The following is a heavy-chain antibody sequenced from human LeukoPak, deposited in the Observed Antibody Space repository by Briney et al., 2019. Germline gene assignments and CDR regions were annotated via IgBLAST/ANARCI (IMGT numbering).Heavy chain of an antibody. J-gene: IGHJ4*02. CDR1: GYTFTNYG. Sequence: ASVTVSCKASGYTFTNYGITWVRQAPGQGLEWMGWISASNGDTHYSEKFQDRITVTTDTSTSTANMELRSLVSDDTAVYYCARGPPLGLRLGELSLPVYHFDYWGQGTLVTVSS. D-gene: IGHD3-16*02. CDR3: ARGPPLGLRLGELSLPVYHFDY. CDR2: ISASNGDT. V-gene: IGHV1-18*01.